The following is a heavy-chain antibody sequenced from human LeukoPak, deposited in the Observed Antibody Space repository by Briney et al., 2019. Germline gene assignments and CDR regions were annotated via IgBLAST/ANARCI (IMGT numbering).Heavy chain of an antibody. CDR3: ARVGGLPPYY. Sequence: SETLSLTCTVSGGSISSYYWSWIRQPPGKGLEWIGYIYYSGGTNYNPSLKSRVTISVDTSKNQFSLRLSSVTAADTAVYYCARVGGLPPYYWGQGTLVTVSS. V-gene: IGHV4-59*01. D-gene: IGHD3-16*01. CDR1: GGSISSYY. J-gene: IGHJ4*02. CDR2: IYYSGGT.